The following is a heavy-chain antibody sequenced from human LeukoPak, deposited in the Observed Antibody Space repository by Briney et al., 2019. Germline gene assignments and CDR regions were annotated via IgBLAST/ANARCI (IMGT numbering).Heavy chain of an antibody. V-gene: IGHV1-69*05. Sequence: SVKVSCKASGGTSINYAINWVRQAPGQGLQWMGGIITMFRKAHFAQRYQGRVTITTDEFTNTTYMELSSLRSEDTAVYYCTRDLDDPRGYNVFAYWGQGSLVTVSS. J-gene: IGHJ4*02. CDR1: GGTSINYA. D-gene: IGHD5/OR15-5a*01. CDR2: IITMFRKA. CDR3: TRDLDDPRGYNVFAY.